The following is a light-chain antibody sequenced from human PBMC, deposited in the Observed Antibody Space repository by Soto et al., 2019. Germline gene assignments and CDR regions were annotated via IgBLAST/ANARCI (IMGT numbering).Light chain of an antibody. CDR1: SSNIGSNY. CDR2: RSN. CDR3: AAWDDSLTAVL. J-gene: IGLJ2*01. V-gene: IGLV1-47*01. Sequence: QSVLTQPPSASGTPGQRGTISCSGSSSNIGSNYVFWYQQLPGTAPKLLIYRSNQRPSGVPDRFSGSRSGTSGSLAISGLRSEDEADYYCAAWDDSLTAVLFGGGTKLTVL.